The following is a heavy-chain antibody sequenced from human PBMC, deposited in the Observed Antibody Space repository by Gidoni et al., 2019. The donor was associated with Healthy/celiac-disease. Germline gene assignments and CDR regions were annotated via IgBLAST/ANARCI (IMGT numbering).Heavy chain of an antibody. CDR3: AKENRYYGARFFDY. CDR1: GVTLDDYA. D-gene: IGHD3-10*01. CDR2: ISGDGGST. J-gene: IGHJ4*02. Sequence: EVQLVESGGGVVQPGGSLRLSCAAAGVTLDDYAMHWVRQAPGKGLEWVSLISGDGGSTYYADSVKGQFTISRDNSKNSLYLQMNSLRTEDTALYYCAKENRYYGARFFDYWGQGTLVTVSS. V-gene: IGHV3-43*02.